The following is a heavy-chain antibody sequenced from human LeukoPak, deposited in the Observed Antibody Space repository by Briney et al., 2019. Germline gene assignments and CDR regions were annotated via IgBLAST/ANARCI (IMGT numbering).Heavy chain of an antibody. CDR2: IYHSGKT. CDR1: GASISKTNW. V-gene: IGHV4-4*02. Sequence: SETLSLTCAVSGASISKTNWWSWVRQPPGKGLEWIGEIYHSGKTNYNPSLKSRVTISVDKSKNQISLKLSSVTAADTAVYYCARGRKYTSGYRVTELGSGYSDYWGQGTLVTVSS. CDR3: ARGRKYTSGYRVTELGSGYSDY. D-gene: IGHD5-18*01. J-gene: IGHJ4*02.